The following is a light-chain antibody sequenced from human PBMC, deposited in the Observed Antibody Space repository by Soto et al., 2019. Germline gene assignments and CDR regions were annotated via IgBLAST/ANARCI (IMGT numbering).Light chain of an antibody. CDR3: QQYGSSPFT. CDR1: QSVSSSY. V-gene: IGKV3-20*01. CDR2: GAS. J-gene: IGKJ3*01. Sequence: EIVLTQSPGTLSLSPGERATLSCRASQSVSSSYLAWYQQKPSQAPRLLIYGASSRATGIPDRFSGSVCGKNFTLNNSRLEPEDYAEYYCQQYGSSPFTLDPGTKVDIK.